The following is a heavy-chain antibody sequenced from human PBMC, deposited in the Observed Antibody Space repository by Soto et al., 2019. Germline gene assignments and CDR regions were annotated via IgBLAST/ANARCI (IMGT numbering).Heavy chain of an antibody. CDR3: ARLTDVDIVATLHFDY. Sequence: GESLKISCKGSGYSFTSYWIGWVRQMPGKGLEWMGIIYPGDSDIRYSPSFQGQVTISADKSISTAYLQWSSLKASDTAMYYCARLTDVDIVATLHFDYWGQGTLVTVSS. D-gene: IGHD5-12*01. CDR2: IYPGDSDI. V-gene: IGHV5-51*01. CDR1: GYSFTSYW. J-gene: IGHJ4*02.